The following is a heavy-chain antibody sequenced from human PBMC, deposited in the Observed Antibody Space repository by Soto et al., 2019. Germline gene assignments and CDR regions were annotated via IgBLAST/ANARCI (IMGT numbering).Heavy chain of an antibody. D-gene: IGHD6-25*01. V-gene: IGHV3-33*01. CDR2: IWYDGSNK. J-gene: IGHJ3*02. CDR1: GFTFSSYG. CDR3: ARVVGYGFEI. Sequence: QVQLVESGGGVVQPGRSLRLSCAASGFTFSSYGMHWVRQAPGKGLEWVAVIWYDGSNKYYADSVKGRFTISRDKYKNPLYLQMNSLRAEDTAVYYCARVVGYGFEIWGQGTMVTVSS.